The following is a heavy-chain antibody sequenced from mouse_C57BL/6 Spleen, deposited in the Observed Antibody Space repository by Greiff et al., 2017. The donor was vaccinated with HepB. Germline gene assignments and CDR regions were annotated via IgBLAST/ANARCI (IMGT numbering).Heavy chain of an antibody. Sequence: EVQLQQSGAELVRPGASVKLSCTASGFNIKDDYMHWVKQRPEQGLEWIGWIDPENGDTEYASKFQGKATITADTSSNTAYLQLSSLTSEDTAVYYCTIPYSNYLYYFDYWGQGTTLTVSS. V-gene: IGHV14-4*01. CDR1: GFNIKDDY. D-gene: IGHD2-5*01. CDR2: IDPENGDT. J-gene: IGHJ2*01. CDR3: TIPYSNYLYYFDY.